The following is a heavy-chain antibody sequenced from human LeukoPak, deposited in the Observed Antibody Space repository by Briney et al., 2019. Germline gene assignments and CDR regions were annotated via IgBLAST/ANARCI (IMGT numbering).Heavy chain of an antibody. CDR2: IYSGGST. CDR1: GFTVSSNY. CDR3: ARDSSAVGPSGY. J-gene: IGHJ4*02. V-gene: IGHV3-66*02. D-gene: IGHD3-22*01. Sequence: PGGSLRLSCAASGFTVSSNYMSWVRQAPGKGLEWVSVIYSGGSTYYADSVKARFTISRDNSKNTLYLQMNSLRAEDTAVYYCARDSSAVGPSGYWGQGTLVTVSS.